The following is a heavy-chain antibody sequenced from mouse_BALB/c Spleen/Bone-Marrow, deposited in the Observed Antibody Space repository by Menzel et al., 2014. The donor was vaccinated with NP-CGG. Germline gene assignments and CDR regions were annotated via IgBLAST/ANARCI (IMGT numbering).Heavy chain of an antibody. CDR2: INPYSGDT. V-gene: IGHV1-20*02. CDR1: GYSFTGYF. J-gene: IGHJ1*01. D-gene: IGHD1-1*01. Sequence: EVMLVESGPELVKPGASVKISCKASGYSFTGYFMNWVMQSHGKSLEWIGRINPYSGDTFYNQKFEGKATLTVDKSSSTAHMELRSLASEDSAVYYCTRVTTDWYFDVWGAGTTVTASS. CDR3: TRVTTDWYFDV.